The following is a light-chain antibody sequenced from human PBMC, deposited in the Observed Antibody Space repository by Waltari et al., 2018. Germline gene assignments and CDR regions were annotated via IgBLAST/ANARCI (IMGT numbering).Light chain of an antibody. CDR1: SNDVGGYNY. V-gene: IGLV2-8*01. J-gene: IGLJ2*01. CDR3: SSYAGSNTVI. CDR2: EVK. Sequence: QSALTQPPSASGSPGQSVTISCPGTSNDVGGYNYVPWYQQPPDKAPKLIMYEVKTRPSGVPDRFSGSKSDNAASLTVSGLQAGDEADYYCSSYAGSNTVIFGGGTKLTVL.